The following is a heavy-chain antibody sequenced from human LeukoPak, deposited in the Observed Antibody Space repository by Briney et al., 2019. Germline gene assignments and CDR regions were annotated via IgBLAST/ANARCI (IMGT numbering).Heavy chain of an antibody. CDR1: GGSFSGYY. Sequence: SETLSLTCAVFGGSFSGYYLTWIRQSPGKGLEWVGEIHPTEGGHYNPSLESRVTISVDMSANHISLKLTSVTAADTAVYYCAREGGPYRPLDHSGQGTLVTVSS. V-gene: IGHV4-34*01. J-gene: IGHJ4*02. CDR2: IHPTEGG. CDR3: AREGGPYRPLDH.